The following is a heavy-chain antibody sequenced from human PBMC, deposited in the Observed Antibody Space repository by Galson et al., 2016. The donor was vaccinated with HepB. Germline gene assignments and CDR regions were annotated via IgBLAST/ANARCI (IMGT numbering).Heavy chain of an antibody. D-gene: IGHD6-19*01. V-gene: IGHV3-48*03. CDR1: GFIFSDYE. J-gene: IGHJ4*02. CDR3: TNSEFRSGWFLDH. CDR2: ISGSGYPL. Sequence: SLRLSCAASGFIFSDYEVNWVRLALGKGLEWVAYISGSGYPLYNEGCVKGRFTISRDNAKNSLYLQISSLRAEDTAVYYCTNSEFRSGWFLDHWGQGTQVTVSS.